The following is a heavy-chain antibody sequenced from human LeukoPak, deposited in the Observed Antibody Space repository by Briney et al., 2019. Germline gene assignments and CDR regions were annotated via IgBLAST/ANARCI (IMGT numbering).Heavy chain of an antibody. J-gene: IGHJ4*02. Sequence: PGGSLRLSCAAPGFTFSSYAMSWVRQAPGKGLEWVSAISGSGGSTYYADSVKGRFTISRDNSKNTLYLQMNSLRAEDTAVYYCAKDRSGSYYFDYWGQGTLVTVSS. CDR2: ISGSGGST. CDR3: AKDRSGSYYFDY. CDR1: GFTFSSYA. V-gene: IGHV3-23*01. D-gene: IGHD1-26*01.